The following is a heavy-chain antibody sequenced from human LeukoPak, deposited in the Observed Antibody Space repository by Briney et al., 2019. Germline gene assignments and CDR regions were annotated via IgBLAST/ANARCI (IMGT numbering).Heavy chain of an antibody. Sequence: GGSLRLSCAASGFTFSSYEMNWVRQAPGKGLEWVSYISSSGSTIYYADSVKGRFTISRDNAKNSLYLQMNSLRAEDTAGYYCARESWDTAMVPGFDYWGQGTLVTVSS. D-gene: IGHD5-18*01. CDR1: GFTFSSYE. CDR3: ARESWDTAMVPGFDY. CDR2: ISSSGSTI. V-gene: IGHV3-48*03. J-gene: IGHJ4*02.